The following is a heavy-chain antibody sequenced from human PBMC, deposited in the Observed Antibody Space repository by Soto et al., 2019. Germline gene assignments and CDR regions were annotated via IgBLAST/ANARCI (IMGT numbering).Heavy chain of an antibody. CDR3: ARQGSY. Sequence: SETLSLTCTVSGVSISDTSYYWVWIRQPPGKGLDWIGTIYFNGNTFYNPSLKSRLTISVDTSSNQFSLRLTSVTAADTAVYYCARQGSYWGQGTLVTVSS. V-gene: IGHV4-39*01. J-gene: IGHJ4*02. CDR1: GVSISDTSYY. CDR2: IYFNGNT.